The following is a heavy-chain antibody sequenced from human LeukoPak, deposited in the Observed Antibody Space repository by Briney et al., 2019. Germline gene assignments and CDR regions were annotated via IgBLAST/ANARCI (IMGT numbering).Heavy chain of an antibody. CDR2: IYHSGST. D-gene: IGHD4-17*01. CDR3: AREDYGAIYYYYYMDV. CDR1: GYSISSGYY. J-gene: IGHJ6*03. Sequence: SETLSLTCTVSGYSISSGYYWGWIRQPPGKWLEWIGSIYHSGSTYYNPSLKSRVTISVDTSKNQFSLKLSSVTAADTAVYYCAREDYGAIYYYYYMDVWGKGTTVTVSS. V-gene: IGHV4-38-2*02.